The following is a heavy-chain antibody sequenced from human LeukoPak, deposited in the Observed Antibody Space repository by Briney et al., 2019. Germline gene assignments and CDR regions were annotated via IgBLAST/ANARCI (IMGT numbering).Heavy chain of an antibody. D-gene: IGHD6-19*01. J-gene: IGHJ4*02. Sequence: GGSLRLSCAASGFTFSSYGMHWVRQAPGKGLEWVAVISYDGSNKYYADSVKGRFTIPRDNSKNTLYLQMNSLRAEDTALYYCAKGGSGWEYFDYWGQGTLVTVSS. CDR3: AKGGSGWEYFDY. V-gene: IGHV3-30*18. CDR1: GFTFSSYG. CDR2: ISYDGSNK.